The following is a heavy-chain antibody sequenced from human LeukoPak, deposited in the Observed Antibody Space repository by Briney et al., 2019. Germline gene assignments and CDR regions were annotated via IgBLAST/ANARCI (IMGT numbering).Heavy chain of an antibody. CDR3: ARGRRDGSYYFDY. Sequence: SETLSLTCTVSGGSINNYFWSWIRQPPGKGLEWIGYVYHTGSTNYNPSLKSQFTISIETSRNQFSLSLTSVTAADTAMHYCARGRRDGSYYFDYWAREPRSPSPQ. V-gene: IGHV4-59*01. J-gene: IGHJ4*02. CDR1: GGSINNYF. CDR2: VYHTGST.